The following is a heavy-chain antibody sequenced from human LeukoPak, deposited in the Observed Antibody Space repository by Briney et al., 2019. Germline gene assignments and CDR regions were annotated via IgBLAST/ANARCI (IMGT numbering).Heavy chain of an antibody. CDR1: GFTFSSYS. Sequence: GGSLRLSCAASGFTFSSYSMNWVRQAPGRGLEWVSYISSSSSTIYYADSVKGRFTISRDNAKNSLYLQMNSLRAEDTAVYYCARDLITFGGVIAHYFDYWGQGILVTVSS. J-gene: IGHJ4*02. V-gene: IGHV3-48*01. D-gene: IGHD3-16*02. CDR3: ARDLITFGGVIAHYFDY. CDR2: ISSSSSTI.